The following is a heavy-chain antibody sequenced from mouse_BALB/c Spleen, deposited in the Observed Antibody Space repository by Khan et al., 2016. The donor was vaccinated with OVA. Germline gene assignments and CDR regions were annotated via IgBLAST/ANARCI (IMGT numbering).Heavy chain of an antibody. V-gene: IGHV1-63*01. Sequence: QVQLQQSGTELVRPGTSVKISCKASGYAFTNYWLGWIKQRPGHGLEWIGNIYPGSGHTYYNEKFKGKATLTADKSSSTAYMHLSSLTSEDSAVYFCARSGGYSYYWYFDVWGAGTTVTVSS. D-gene: IGHD2-3*01. CDR3: ARSGGYSYYWYFDV. CDR2: IYPGSGHT. J-gene: IGHJ1*01. CDR1: GYAFTNYW.